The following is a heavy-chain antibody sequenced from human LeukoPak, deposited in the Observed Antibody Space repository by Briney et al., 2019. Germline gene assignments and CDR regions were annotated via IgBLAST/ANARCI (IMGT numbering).Heavy chain of an antibody. D-gene: IGHD5-18*01. V-gene: IGHV4-34*01. CDR1: GGSFSGYY. Sequence: PSETLSLTCAVYGGSFSGYYWSWIRQPPGKGLEWIGEINHSGSTNYNPSLKSRVTISVDTSKNQFSLKLSSVTAADTAVYYCARTPGGGYSYGYSDYWGQGTLVTVSS. CDR2: INHSGST. CDR3: ARTPGGGYSYGYSDY. J-gene: IGHJ4*02.